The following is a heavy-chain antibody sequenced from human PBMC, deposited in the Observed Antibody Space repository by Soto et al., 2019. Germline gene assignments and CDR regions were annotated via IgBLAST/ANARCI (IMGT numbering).Heavy chain of an antibody. V-gene: IGHV4-31*03. CDR1: GGSISGGGYY. CDR2: IYYSGST. Sequence: QVQLQESGPGLVKPSQTLSLTCTVSGGSISGGGYYWSWIRQHPGKGLEWIGYIYYSGSTYYNPSLKSRVTISVDTSKNQFSLKLSSLTAADTAVYYCARVSSLDYGDYGWFDPWGQGTLVTVSS. J-gene: IGHJ5*02. CDR3: ARVSSLDYGDYGWFDP. D-gene: IGHD4-17*01.